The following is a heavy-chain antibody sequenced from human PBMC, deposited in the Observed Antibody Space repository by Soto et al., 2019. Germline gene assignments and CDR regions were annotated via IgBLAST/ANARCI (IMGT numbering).Heavy chain of an antibody. CDR1: GFPFSDYY. Sequence: QVQLVESGGGLVKPGGSLRLSCAASGFPFSDYYMSWIRQAPGKGLEWVSYISSSSTYTNYADSVKGRFTISRDNAKNSVFLQMNSLRAEDTAVYYCARDLGAAAGTSWFDPWGQGTLVTVSS. V-gene: IGHV3-11*05. D-gene: IGHD6-13*01. CDR2: ISSSSTYT. CDR3: ARDLGAAAGTSWFDP. J-gene: IGHJ5*02.